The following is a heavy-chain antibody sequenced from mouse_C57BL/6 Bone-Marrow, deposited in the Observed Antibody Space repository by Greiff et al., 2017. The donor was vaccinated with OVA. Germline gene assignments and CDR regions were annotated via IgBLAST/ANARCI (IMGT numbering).Heavy chain of an antibody. D-gene: IGHD1-1*01. CDR3: TGGSSYMAY. CDR2: IDPDDGDT. CDR1: GYNINDDY. J-gene: IGHJ3*01. V-gene: IGHV14-4*01. Sequence: VQLQQSGAELVRPGASVKMSCTASGYNINDDYMHWVKQRPEQGLEWIGWIDPDDGDTEYASKFKGKATITADTSSNTAYLQISSLTSEDTAVYYGTGGSSYMAYWGQGTLVTVSA.